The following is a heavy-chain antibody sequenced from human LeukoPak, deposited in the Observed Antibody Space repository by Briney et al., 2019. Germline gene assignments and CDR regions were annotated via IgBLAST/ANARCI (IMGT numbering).Heavy chain of an antibody. CDR2: ISAYNGNT. V-gene: IGHV1-18*01. Sequence: ASVKASCKASGYTFTSYGISWVRQAPGQGLEWMGLISAYNGNTNYAQKLQGRVTMTTDTSTSTAYMELRSLRSDDTAVYYCARRSGRSHYYYYGMDVWGQGTTVTVSS. D-gene: IGHD3-3*01. J-gene: IGHJ6*02. CDR1: GYTFTSYG. CDR3: ARRSGRSHYYYYGMDV.